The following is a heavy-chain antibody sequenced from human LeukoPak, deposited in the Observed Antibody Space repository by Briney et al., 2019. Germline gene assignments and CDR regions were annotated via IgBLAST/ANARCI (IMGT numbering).Heavy chain of an antibody. CDR3: AKDHPTISH. J-gene: IGHJ4*02. CDR1: GFTFTNYG. Sequence: GGSLRLSCAASGFTFTNYGMHWVRQAPGKGLEWVAFIRYDGSDKYYADSVKGRFTISRDTFTNTLYLQINSLRAEDTAVYYCAKDHPTISHWGQGTLVTVSS. CDR2: IRYDGSDK. D-gene: IGHD3-3*01. V-gene: IGHV3-30*02.